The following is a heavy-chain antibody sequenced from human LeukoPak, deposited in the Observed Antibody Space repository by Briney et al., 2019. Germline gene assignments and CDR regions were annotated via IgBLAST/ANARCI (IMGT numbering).Heavy chain of an antibody. CDR2: IYYSGST. CDR3: ARDTGQQLFPDAFDI. CDR1: GGSISSGGYY. V-gene: IGHV4-31*03. Sequence: EPSETLSLTCTVSGGSISSGGYYWSWIRQHPGKGLEWIGYIYYSGSTYYNPSLKSRVTISVDTSKNQFSLKLSSVTAADTAVYYCARDTGQQLFPDAFDIWGQGTMVTVSS. D-gene: IGHD6-13*01. J-gene: IGHJ3*02.